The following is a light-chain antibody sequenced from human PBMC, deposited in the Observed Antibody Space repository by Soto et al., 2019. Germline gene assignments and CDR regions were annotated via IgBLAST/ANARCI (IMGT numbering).Light chain of an antibody. J-gene: IGKJ2*01. CDR1: QSVGSN. CDR2: DAS. Sequence: EIVMTQSPATLSVSPGERVSLSCRASQSVGSNLAWYQQKPGQAPRLLVYDASTRATAIPARFSGSGSGTELTLTISSLQSEDFAVYYCQQYHNWPYTFGQGTKLEIK. CDR3: QQYHNWPYT. V-gene: IGKV3-15*01.